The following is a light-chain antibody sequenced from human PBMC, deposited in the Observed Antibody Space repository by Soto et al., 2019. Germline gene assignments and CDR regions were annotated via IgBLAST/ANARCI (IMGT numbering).Light chain of an antibody. Sequence: QSALTQPPSASGPPGQSVTISCTGTSSDVGAYNYLSWYQQHPGKAPKLMIYEVSKRPSGVPDRFSGYKSGNTASLTVSGLQAEDEADYCCSSYAGSNNYVFGTGTKLTVL. V-gene: IGLV2-8*01. CDR1: SSDVGAYNY. CDR3: SSYAGSNNYV. J-gene: IGLJ1*01. CDR2: EVS.